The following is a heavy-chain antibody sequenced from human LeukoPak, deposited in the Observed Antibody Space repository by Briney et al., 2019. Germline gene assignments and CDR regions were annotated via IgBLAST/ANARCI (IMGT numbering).Heavy chain of an antibody. CDR1: GGSISSYY. CDR2: IYYSGST. V-gene: IGHV4-59*01. CDR3: ARTPGYSILGP. D-gene: IGHD4-11*01. J-gene: IGHJ5*02. Sequence: SETLSLTCTVSGGSISSYYWSWIRQPPGKGLEWIGYIYYSGSTNYNPSLKSRVTISVDTSKNQFSLKLSSVTAADTAVYYCARTPGYSILGPWGQGTLVTDSS.